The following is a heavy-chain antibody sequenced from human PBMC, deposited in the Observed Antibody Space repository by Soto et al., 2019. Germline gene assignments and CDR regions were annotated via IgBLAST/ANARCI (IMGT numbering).Heavy chain of an antibody. CDR2: ISAYNGNT. V-gene: IGHV1-18*01. CDR3: AREIRYSSSRSWFDP. Sequence: ASVKVSCKASGYTFTSYGISWVRQAPGRGLEWMGWISAYNGNTNYAQKLQGRVTMTTDTSTSTAYMELRSLRSDDTAVYYCAREIRYSSSRSWFDPWGQGTLVTVSS. CDR1: GYTFTSYG. D-gene: IGHD6-13*01. J-gene: IGHJ5*02.